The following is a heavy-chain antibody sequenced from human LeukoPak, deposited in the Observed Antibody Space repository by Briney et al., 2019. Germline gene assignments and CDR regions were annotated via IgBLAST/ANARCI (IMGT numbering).Heavy chain of an antibody. Sequence: RPGGSLRLSCAVSGFTFDDYGMSWVRHAPGKGLEWVSGISWNSGSIGYADSVKGRFTISRDNAKNSLYLQMNSLRAEDTAVYYCARDPVRERSLRAPGKLDYWGQGTLVTVSS. V-gene: IGHV3-20*04. CDR3: ARDPVRERSLRAPGKLDY. CDR1: GFTFDDYG. D-gene: IGHD1-1*01. CDR2: ISWNSGSI. J-gene: IGHJ4*02.